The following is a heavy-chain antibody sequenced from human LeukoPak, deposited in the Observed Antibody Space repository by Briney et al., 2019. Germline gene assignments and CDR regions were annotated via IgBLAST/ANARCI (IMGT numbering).Heavy chain of an antibody. CDR3: ARDLAPGYSSGWYPPGMDV. D-gene: IGHD6-19*01. Sequence: ASVKVSCKASGYTFTSYGISWVRQAPGQGLEWIGWISAYNGNTNYAQKLQGRVTMTTDTSTSTAYIELRSLRSDDTAVYYCARDLAPGYSSGWYPPGMDVWGQGTTVTVSS. V-gene: IGHV1-18*01. CDR2: ISAYNGNT. CDR1: GYTFTSYG. J-gene: IGHJ6*02.